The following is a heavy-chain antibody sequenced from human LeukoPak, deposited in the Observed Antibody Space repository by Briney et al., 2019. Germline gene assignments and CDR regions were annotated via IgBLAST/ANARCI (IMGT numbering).Heavy chain of an antibody. J-gene: IGHJ6*02. CDR1: GGSISSGGYY. V-gene: IGHV4-31*03. D-gene: IGHD1-26*01. CDR2: IYYSGST. CDR3: ARQGALGYYYYYGMDV. Sequence: PSETLSLTCTVSGGSISSGGYYWSWIRQHPGKGLEWIGYIYYSGSTYYNPSLKSRVTISVDTSKNQFSLKLSSVTAADTAVYYCARQGALGYYYYYGMDVWGQGTTATVSS.